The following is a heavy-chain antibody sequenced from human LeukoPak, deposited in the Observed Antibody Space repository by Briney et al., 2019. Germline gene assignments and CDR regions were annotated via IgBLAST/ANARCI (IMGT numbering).Heavy chain of an antibody. J-gene: IGHJ6*02. CDR2: IPFDGSNK. D-gene: IGHD3-3*01. V-gene: IGHV3-30-3*01. CDR3: AKGRAYYDFWSGYLISMDV. CDR1: GFTFSNYA. Sequence: GGSLRLSCAASGFTFSNYAMHWVRQAPGKGLEWVALIPFDGSNKYYADSVKGRFTISRDNSKNTLYLQMNSLRAEDTAVYYCAKGRAYYDFWSGYLISMDVWGQGTTVTVSS.